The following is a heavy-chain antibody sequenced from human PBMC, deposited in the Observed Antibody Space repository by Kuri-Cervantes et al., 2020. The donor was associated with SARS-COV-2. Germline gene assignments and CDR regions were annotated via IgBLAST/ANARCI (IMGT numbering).Heavy chain of an antibody. D-gene: IGHD3-3*01. J-gene: IGHJ4*02. Sequence: GGSLRLSCKGSGYSFSSYWIAWVRQVPGKGLECMGIIYPGDSDTTYSPSFQGQVTISADKSISTAYLQWSSLKASDTAMYYCARPIPNFGALDYWGQGTLVTVSS. CDR3: ARPIPNFGALDY. V-gene: IGHV5-51*01. CDR1: GYSFSSYW. CDR2: IYPGDSDT.